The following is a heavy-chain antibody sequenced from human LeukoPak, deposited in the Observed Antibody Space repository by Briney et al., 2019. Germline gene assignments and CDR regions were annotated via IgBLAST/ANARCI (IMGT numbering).Heavy chain of an antibody. CDR1: GFSFSDSY. CDR3: AELGITMIGGV. J-gene: IGHJ6*04. Sequence: GGSLRLSCVVSGFSFSDSYMTWIRQTPGKGLEWLAYISGSGSDIYYADSVKGRFTISRDNAKNSLYLQMNSLRAEDTAVYYCAELGITMIGGVWGKGTTVTISS. CDR2: ISGSGSDI. V-gene: IGHV3-11*04. D-gene: IGHD3-10*02.